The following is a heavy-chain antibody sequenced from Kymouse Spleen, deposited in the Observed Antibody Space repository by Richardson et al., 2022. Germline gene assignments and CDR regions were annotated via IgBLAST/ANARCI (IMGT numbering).Heavy chain of an antibody. Sequence: EVQLVESGGGLVQPGGSLRLSCAASGFTFSDHYMDWVRQAPGKGLEWVGRTRNKANSYTTEYAASVKGRFTISRDDSKNSLYLQMNSLKTEDTAVYYCARVSIAARVFDYWGQGTLVTVSS. J-gene: IGHJ4*02. D-gene: IGHD6-6*01. CDR3: ARVSIAARVFDY. CDR1: GFTFSDHY. V-gene: IGHV3-72*01. CDR2: TRNKANSYTT.